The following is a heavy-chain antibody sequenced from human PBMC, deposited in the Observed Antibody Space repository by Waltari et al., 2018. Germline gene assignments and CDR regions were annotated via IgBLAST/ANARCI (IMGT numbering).Heavy chain of an antibody. CDR2: LSAGGDT. CDR1: GVTVSSSY. CDR3: AKGTIFAGALDY. J-gene: IGHJ4*02. Sequence: EVHLVETGGGLIQPGGSLRLSCAASGVTVSSSYVSWVRQAPGKGVEWVSYLSAGGDTYFAGTLQGRVTISRDDSKNSLFLQMNSLSAADTAVYYCAKGTIFAGALDYWGQGALVTVSS. V-gene: IGHV3-53*02. D-gene: IGHD3-3*02.